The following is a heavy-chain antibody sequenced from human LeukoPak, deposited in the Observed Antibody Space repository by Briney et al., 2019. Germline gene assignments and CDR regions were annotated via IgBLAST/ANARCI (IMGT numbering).Heavy chain of an antibody. Sequence: SETLSLTCTVSGGSISSGGYYWSWIRQHPGKGLEWIGYIYYSGSTNYNPSLKSRVTISVDTSKNQFSLKLSSVTAADTAVYYCARQGYDFWSGSGNWFDPWGQGTLVTVSS. CDR2: IYYSGST. CDR1: GGSISSGGYY. D-gene: IGHD3-3*01. J-gene: IGHJ5*02. CDR3: ARQGYDFWSGSGNWFDP. V-gene: IGHV4-31*03.